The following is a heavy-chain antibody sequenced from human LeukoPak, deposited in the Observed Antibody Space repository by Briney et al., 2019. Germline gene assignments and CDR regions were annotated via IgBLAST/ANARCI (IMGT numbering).Heavy chain of an antibody. CDR3: ARMRGGSGSYPQLYYYYMDV. CDR2: IDWDDDK. Sequence: ESGPTLVNPTQTLTLTCTFSGFSLSTSGVGVGWIRQPPGKALEWLARIDWDDDKYYSTSLKTRLTISKDTSKNQVVLTMTNMDPVDTATYYCARMRGGSGSYPQLYYYYMDVWGKGTTVTISS. D-gene: IGHD3-10*01. J-gene: IGHJ6*03. V-gene: IGHV2-70*11. CDR1: GFSLSTSGVG.